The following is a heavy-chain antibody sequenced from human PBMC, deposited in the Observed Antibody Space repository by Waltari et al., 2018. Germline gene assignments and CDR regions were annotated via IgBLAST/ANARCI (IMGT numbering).Heavy chain of an antibody. V-gene: IGHV3-7*01. D-gene: IGHD6-13*01. J-gene: IGHJ5*02. Sequence: EVQLVESGGGLVQPGGSLRLSCAASGFTFSSYWMSWVRQAPGKGLEWVANIKQDGSEKYYVDSVKGRFTISRDNAKNSLYLQMNSLRAEDTAVDYCARDNAYSSSWYKEGWFDPWGQGTLVTVSS. CDR3: ARDNAYSSSWYKEGWFDP. CDR2: IKQDGSEK. CDR1: GFTFSSYW.